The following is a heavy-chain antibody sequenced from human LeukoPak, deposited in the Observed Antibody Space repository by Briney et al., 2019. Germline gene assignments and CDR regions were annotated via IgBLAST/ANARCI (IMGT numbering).Heavy chain of an antibody. Sequence: GGSLRLSCAASGFTFSSYEMKWVRQAPGKGLEWVSYIGTSGSTIYLADSVKGRFTVSRDNARNSLYLQMNSLRAEDTAVYYCARGVLSGYDRPTDYWGQGILVTVSS. J-gene: IGHJ4*02. D-gene: IGHD5-12*01. CDR3: ARGVLSGYDRPTDY. CDR1: GFTFSSYE. V-gene: IGHV3-48*03. CDR2: IGTSGSTI.